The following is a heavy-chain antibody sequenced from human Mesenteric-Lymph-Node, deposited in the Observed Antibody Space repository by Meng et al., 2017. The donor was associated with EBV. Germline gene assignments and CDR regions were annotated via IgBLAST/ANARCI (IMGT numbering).Heavy chain of an antibody. D-gene: IGHD1-1*01. V-gene: IGHV4-4*02. J-gene: IGHJ4*02. CDR2: IFQTGST. Sequence: GQLQESGPGLVKPSETLSRTCALSGDSINNNRWWSWVRQPPGRGLEWIGEIFQTGSTNYSPSLRSRVTISLDKSMNQFSLKLSSVTAADTAVYYCARDVVPLDPESRADWGPGTLVTVSS. CDR3: ARDVVPLDPESRAD. CDR1: GDSINNNRW.